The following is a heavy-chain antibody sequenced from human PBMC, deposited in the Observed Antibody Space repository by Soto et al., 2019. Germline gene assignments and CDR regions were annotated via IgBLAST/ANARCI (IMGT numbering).Heavy chain of an antibody. V-gene: IGHV4-59*08. D-gene: IGHD1-26*01. CDR1: DGSISSYY. Sequence: SETLSLTCTVSDGSISSYYWSWIRQPPGKGLEWIGYIYDNGRTTYNPSLKSRVTISVDTSKNQFSLKLSSVTAADTAVYYCAGDIRSGSYRFDYSGQGTLVTVSS. CDR2: IYDNGRT. J-gene: IGHJ4*02. CDR3: AGDIRSGSYRFDY.